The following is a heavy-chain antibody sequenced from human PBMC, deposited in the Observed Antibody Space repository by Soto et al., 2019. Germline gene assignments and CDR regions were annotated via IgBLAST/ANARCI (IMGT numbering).Heavy chain of an antibody. CDR1: GGYFNDNY. CDR3: ATSLWFGTQVEL. CDR2: ISRSGTT. J-gene: IGHJ5*02. Sequence: QVQLQQWGAGLLKPSETLSLSFAVYGGYFNDNYYTWFRQPPGKGLEWIGEISRSGTTKYIPSLKSRASSSFDTSKTQVSLKVTSVTAADTAVYYCATSLWFGTQVELWGQGALVTVSS. V-gene: IGHV4-34*01. D-gene: IGHD3-10*01.